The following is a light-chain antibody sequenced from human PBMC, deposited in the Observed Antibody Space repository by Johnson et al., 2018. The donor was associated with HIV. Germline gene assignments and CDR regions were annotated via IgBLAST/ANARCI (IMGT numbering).Light chain of an antibody. Sequence: QSVLTQSPSVSAAPGQTVTISCSGSSSNIGNNYVSWYQQLPGTAPKLLIYDNNKRPSGIPDRFSGSKSGTAATLGITGLQTGDEADYYCGTWDSSLSADVFGTGTKVTVL. CDR3: GTWDSSLSADV. V-gene: IGLV1-51*01. CDR1: SSNIGNNY. CDR2: DNN. J-gene: IGLJ1*01.